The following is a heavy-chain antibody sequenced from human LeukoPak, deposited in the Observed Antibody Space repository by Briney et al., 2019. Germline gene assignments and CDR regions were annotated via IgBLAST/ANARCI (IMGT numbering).Heavy chain of an antibody. CDR3: ARDLDSGSYWGY. Sequence: PGGSLRLSCAASGFTFSSYSMNWVRQAPGKGLEWVSSISSSSYIYYADSVKGRFTISRDNAKNSLYLQMNSLRAEDTAVYYCARDLDSGSYWGYWGQGTLVTVSS. V-gene: IGHV3-21*01. CDR1: GFTFSSYS. J-gene: IGHJ4*02. D-gene: IGHD1-26*01. CDR2: ISSSSYI.